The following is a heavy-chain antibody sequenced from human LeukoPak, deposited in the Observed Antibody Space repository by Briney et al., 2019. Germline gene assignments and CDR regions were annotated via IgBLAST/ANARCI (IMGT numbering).Heavy chain of an antibody. CDR2: IYYSGST. V-gene: IGHV4-59*08. J-gene: IGHJ4*02. CDR1: GGSISSYY. D-gene: IGHD1-26*01. CDR3: ARRSGSYSILFDY. Sequence: SETLSLTCTVSGGSISSYYWSWIRQPPGKGLEWIGYIYYSGSTNYNPSLKSRVTISVDTSKNQFSLKLSSVTAADTAVYYCARRSGSYSILFDYWAREPWSPSPQ.